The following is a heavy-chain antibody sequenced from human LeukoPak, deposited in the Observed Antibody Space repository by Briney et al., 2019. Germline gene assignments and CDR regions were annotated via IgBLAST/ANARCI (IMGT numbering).Heavy chain of an antibody. CDR3: ARGRIVVVPAAMFDYGMDV. D-gene: IGHD2-2*01. CDR1: GGSISSSSYY. V-gene: IGHV4-61*05. J-gene: IGHJ6*02. Sequence: QLQLQESGPGLAKPSETLSLTCTVSGGSISSSSYYWGWIRQPPGKGLEWIGYIYYSGSTNYNPSLKSRVTISVDTSKNQFSLKLSSVTAADTAMDYCARGRIVVVPAAMFDYGMDVWGQGTTVTVSS. CDR2: IYYSGST.